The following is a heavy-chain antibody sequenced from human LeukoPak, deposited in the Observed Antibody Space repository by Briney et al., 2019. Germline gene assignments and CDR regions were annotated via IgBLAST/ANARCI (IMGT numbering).Heavy chain of an antibody. V-gene: IGHV4-59*12. J-gene: IGHJ3*02. D-gene: IGHD6-13*01. CDR3: ARFYVDRYSSSWYSRAERAFDI. CDR1: GGSISSYY. Sequence: SETLSLTCTVSGGSISSYYWSWIRQPPGKGLEWIGYIYYSGSTNYNPSLKSRVTISVDTSKNQFSLKLSSVTAADTAVYYCARFYVDRYSSSWYSRAERAFDIWGQGTMVTVSS. CDR2: IYYSGST.